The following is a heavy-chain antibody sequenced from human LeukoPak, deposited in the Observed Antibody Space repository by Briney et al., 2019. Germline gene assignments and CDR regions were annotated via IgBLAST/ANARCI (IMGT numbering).Heavy chain of an antibody. D-gene: IGHD3-10*01. CDR1: GYTFTSYY. CDR3: VRDGEVIIKPAASFPHDAFDI. CDR2: INPSGGRT. V-gene: IGHV1-46*01. Sequence: ASVKVSCKASGYTFTSYYMHWVRQAPGQGLEWTGIINPSGGRTNYAPKFQGRVTMTRDTATSTVYMELSSLRSEDTAVYYCVRDGEVIIKPAASFPHDAFDIWGQGTMVIVSS. J-gene: IGHJ3*02.